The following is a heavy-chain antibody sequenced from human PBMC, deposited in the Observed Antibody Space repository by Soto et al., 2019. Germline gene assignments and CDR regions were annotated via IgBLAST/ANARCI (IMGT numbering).Heavy chain of an antibody. CDR3: ARALVGVTARAFDI. V-gene: IGHV1-3*01. Sequence: ASVKVSCKASGYTFTSYAMHWVRQAPGQRLEWMGWINAGNGNTKYSQKFQGRVTITRDTSASTAYMELSSLRSEDTAVYYCARALVGVTARAFDIWGQGTMVTVSS. J-gene: IGHJ3*02. D-gene: IGHD1-26*01. CDR2: INAGNGNT. CDR1: GYTFTSYA.